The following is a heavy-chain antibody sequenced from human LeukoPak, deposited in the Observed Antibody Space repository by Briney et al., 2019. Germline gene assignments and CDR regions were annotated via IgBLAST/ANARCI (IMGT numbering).Heavy chain of an antibody. CDR1: GGSISSGDYY. V-gene: IGHV4-30-4*01. J-gene: IGHJ4*02. CDR3: ARVPRKEYYYDSSA. Sequence: SETLSLTCTVSGGSISSGDYYWSWIRQPPGKGLEWIGYIYYSGSTYYNLSLKSRVTISVDTSKNQFSLKLSSVTAADTAVYYCARVPRKEYYYDSSAWGQGTLVTVSS. D-gene: IGHD3-22*01. CDR2: IYYSGST.